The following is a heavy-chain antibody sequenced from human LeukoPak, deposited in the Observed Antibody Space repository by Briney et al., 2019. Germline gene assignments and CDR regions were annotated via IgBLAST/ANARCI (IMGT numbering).Heavy chain of an antibody. Sequence: PSETLSLTCVVYGGSFSGYYWSWIRQPPGKGLEWIGEINHSGSTNYNPSLKSRVNISVDTSKNQFSLKLSSVTAADTAVYYCARGRVSSGWLHARNWFDPWDQGTLVTVSP. CDR1: GGSFSGYY. CDR2: INHSGST. CDR3: ARGRVSSGWLHARNWFDP. D-gene: IGHD6-19*01. V-gene: IGHV4-34*01. J-gene: IGHJ5*02.